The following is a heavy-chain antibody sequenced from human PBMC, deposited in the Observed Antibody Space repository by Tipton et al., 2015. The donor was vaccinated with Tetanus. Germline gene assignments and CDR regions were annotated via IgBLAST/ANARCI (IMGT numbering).Heavy chain of an antibody. D-gene: IGHD3-10*01. CDR3: ARDKSYGSGSRITPPRDY. J-gene: IGHJ4*02. CDR2: ISAYNGNT. V-gene: IGHV1-18*04. Sequence: QVQLVQSGAEVKKPGASVKVSCKASGYTFTSYGISWVRQAPGQGLEWMGWISAYNGNTNYAQKLQGRVTMTTDTYTSTACMELRSLRSDDTAVYYCARDKSYGSGSRITPPRDYWGQGTLVTVSS. CDR1: GYTFTSYG.